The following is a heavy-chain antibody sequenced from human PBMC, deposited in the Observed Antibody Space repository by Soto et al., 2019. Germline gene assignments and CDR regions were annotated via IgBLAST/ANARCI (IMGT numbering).Heavy chain of an antibody. CDR3: ARDRGAVAA. D-gene: IGHD6-19*01. Sequence: EVQLVESGGGLVQPGGSLRISCTASGFSLGDYEMNWVRQAPGQGLQWVSYINGRGTSTYYADSVEGRFTISRDNAKNSSFLQMSSLRVEDTGVYYCARDRGAVAAWGQGTQVTVSS. J-gene: IGHJ5*02. CDR1: GFSLGDYE. CDR2: INGRGTST. V-gene: IGHV3-48*03.